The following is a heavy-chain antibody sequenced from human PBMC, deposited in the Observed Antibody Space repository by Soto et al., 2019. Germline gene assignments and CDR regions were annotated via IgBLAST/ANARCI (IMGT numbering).Heavy chain of an antibody. Sequence: QVHLQESGPGLVKPSQTLSLTCTVSGVSISSDEYYWNWIRQLPGKGPEWIGFIHHSGSTFFNPSRESQVSISVDSSKNQFFLTLNSVTAADTAVYYCARRLTGSGSSYFDNWGQGILVRVSS. CDR2: IHHSGST. CDR3: ARRLTGSGSSYFDN. D-gene: IGHD3-10*01. V-gene: IGHV4-31*01. J-gene: IGHJ4*02. CDR1: GVSISSDEYY.